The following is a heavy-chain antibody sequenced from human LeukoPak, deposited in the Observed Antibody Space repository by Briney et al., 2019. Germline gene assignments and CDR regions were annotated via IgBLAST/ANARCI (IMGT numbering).Heavy chain of an antibody. CDR2: ISGSGGST. Sequence: HAGGSLRLSCAASGFTFSSYGMSWVRQAPGKGLEWVSAISGSGGSTYYADSVKGRFTISRDNSKNTLYLQMNSLRAEDTAVYYCAKDRRLQSIIDYWGQGTLVTVSS. J-gene: IGHJ4*02. V-gene: IGHV3-23*01. D-gene: IGHD5-24*01. CDR1: GFTFSSYG. CDR3: AKDRRLQSIIDY.